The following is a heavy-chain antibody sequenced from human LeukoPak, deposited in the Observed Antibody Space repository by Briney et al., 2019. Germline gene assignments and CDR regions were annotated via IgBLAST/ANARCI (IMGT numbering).Heavy chain of an antibody. V-gene: IGHV4-39*07. CDR2: IYYSGST. CDR3: ARKEYGDYVLDAFDI. Sequence: PSETLSLTCTVSGDSISSSSSYWGWMRQPPGEGLEWIGSIYYSGSTYYNTSLKSRVTISVDTSKNQFSLKLSSVTAADTAVYYCARKEYGDYVLDAFDIWGQGTMVTVSS. J-gene: IGHJ3*02. CDR1: GDSISSSSSY. D-gene: IGHD4-17*01.